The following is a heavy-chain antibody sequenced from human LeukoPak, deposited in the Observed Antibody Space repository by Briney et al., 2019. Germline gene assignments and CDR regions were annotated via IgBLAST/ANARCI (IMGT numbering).Heavy chain of an antibody. V-gene: IGHV3-74*01. CDR3: ARVKGTKKTYYYDTSGYLRFSYMDV. Sequence: GGSLRLSCAASGFTFSSYWMHWVRQAPGKGLVWVSRINSDGSSTSYADSVKGRFTISRDNAKNTLYLQMNSLRAEDTAVYYCARVKGTKKTYYYDTSGYLRFSYMDVWGKGTTVTVSS. J-gene: IGHJ6*03. D-gene: IGHD3-22*01. CDR1: GFTFSSYW. CDR2: INSDGSST.